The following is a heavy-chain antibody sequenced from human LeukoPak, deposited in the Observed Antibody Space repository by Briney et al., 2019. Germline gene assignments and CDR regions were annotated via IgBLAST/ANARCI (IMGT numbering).Heavy chain of an antibody. CDR1: GGSISNYY. V-gene: IGHV4-59*08. Sequence: PSETLSLTCTVSGGSISNYYWSWIRQPPGKGLEWIGYIYYSGSTNYNPSLKSRVTISVDTSKNQFSLKLSSVTAADTAVYYCARGQAVGDYSNQRLFDYWGQGTLVTVSS. CDR3: ARGQAVGDYSNQRLFDY. CDR2: IYYSGST. D-gene: IGHD4-11*01. J-gene: IGHJ4*02.